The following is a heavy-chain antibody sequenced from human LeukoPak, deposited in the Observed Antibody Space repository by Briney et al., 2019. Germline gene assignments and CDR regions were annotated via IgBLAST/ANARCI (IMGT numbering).Heavy chain of an antibody. CDR1: GGSISSSSYY. J-gene: IGHJ5*02. D-gene: IGHD3-3*01. CDR2: IYYSGST. Sequence: SETLSLTCTVSGGSISSSSYYWGWIRQPPGKGLEWIGSIYYSGSTYYNPSLKSRVTISVDTSKNQFSLKLSSVTAADTAVYYCARHSPYGITIFGVVLPDAPNWFDPWGQGTLVTVSS. CDR3: ARHSPYGITIFGVVLPDAPNWFDP. V-gene: IGHV4-39*01.